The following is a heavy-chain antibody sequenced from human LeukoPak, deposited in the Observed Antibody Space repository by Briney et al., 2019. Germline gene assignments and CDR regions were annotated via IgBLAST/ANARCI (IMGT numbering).Heavy chain of an antibody. CDR2: INAGNGNT. CDR3: ARYESGYDILSWFDP. Sequence: EASVKVSCKASGYTFTSYAMHWVRQAPGQRLEWMGWINAGNGNTKYSQKFQGRVTITRDTSASTAYMELSSLRSEDTAVYYCARYESGYDILSWFDPWGQGTLVTVSS. J-gene: IGHJ5*02. D-gene: IGHD3-9*01. CDR1: GYTFTSYA. V-gene: IGHV1-3*01.